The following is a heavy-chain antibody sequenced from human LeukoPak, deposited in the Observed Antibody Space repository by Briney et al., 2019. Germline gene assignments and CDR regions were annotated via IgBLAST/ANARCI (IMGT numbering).Heavy chain of an antibody. J-gene: IGHJ6*02. CDR1: GGIFSSYA. D-gene: IGHD2-2*01. V-gene: IGHV1-69*04. Sequence: ASVKVSCKASGGIFSSYAISWVRQAPGQGLEWMGRIIPILGIANYAQKFQGRVTITADKSTSTAYMDLSSLRSEDTAVYYCARHGDIVVVPAATVRERHGMDVWGQGTTVTVSS. CDR2: IIPILGIA. CDR3: ARHGDIVVVPAATVRERHGMDV.